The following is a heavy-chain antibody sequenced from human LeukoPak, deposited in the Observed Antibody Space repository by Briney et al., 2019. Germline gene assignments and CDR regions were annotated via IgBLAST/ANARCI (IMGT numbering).Heavy chain of an antibody. J-gene: IGHJ6*03. CDR3: ARVPTYYDFWSGRGGSNYYYYMDV. D-gene: IGHD3-3*01. CDR2: IKQDGSEK. Sequence: PGGSLRLSCAASGFTFSSYWMSWVRQAPGKGLEWVANIKQDGSEKYYVDSVKGRFTISRDNAKNSLYLQMNSLRAEDTAVYYCARVPTYYDFWSGRGGSNYYYYMDVWGKGTTVTVSS. V-gene: IGHV3-7*01. CDR1: GFTFSSYW.